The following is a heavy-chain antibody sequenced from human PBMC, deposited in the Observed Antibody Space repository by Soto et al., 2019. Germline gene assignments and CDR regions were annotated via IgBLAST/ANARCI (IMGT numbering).Heavy chain of an antibody. Sequence: GGSLRLSCAASGFTFSSYAMSWVRQAPGKGLEWVSAISGSGGSTYYADSVKGRVTISRDNSKNTLYLQMNSLRAEDTAVYYCAKGSYFDWLFADYWGQGTLVTVSS. CDR3: AKGSYFDWLFADY. CDR2: ISGSGGST. J-gene: IGHJ4*02. CDR1: GFTFSSYA. D-gene: IGHD3-9*01. V-gene: IGHV3-23*01.